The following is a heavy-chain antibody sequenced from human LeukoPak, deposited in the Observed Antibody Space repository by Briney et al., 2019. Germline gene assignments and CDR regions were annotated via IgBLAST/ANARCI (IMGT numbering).Heavy chain of an antibody. CDR2: IYHSGST. CDR3: ARDPSEEYCGGDCYPDY. J-gene: IGHJ4*02. CDR1: GGSISSGGYS. D-gene: IGHD2-21*02. Sequence: PSQTLSLTCAVSGGSISSGGYSWSWIRQPPGKGLEWIGYIYHSGSTYYNPSLKSRVTISVDTSKNQFSLKLSSVTAADTAVYYCARDPSEEYCGGDCYPDYWGQGTLVTVSS. V-gene: IGHV4-30-2*05.